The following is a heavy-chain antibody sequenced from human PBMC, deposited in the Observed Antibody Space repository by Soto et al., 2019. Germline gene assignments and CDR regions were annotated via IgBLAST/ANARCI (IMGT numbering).Heavy chain of an antibody. D-gene: IGHD3-10*02. V-gene: IGHV4-39*01. CDR2: IYYSGST. J-gene: IGHJ4*02. CDR3: VLGDSPTY. CDR1: GGSISSSSYY. Sequence: SETLSLTCTVSGGSISSSSYYWGWIRQPPGKGLEWIGSIYYSGSTYYNPSLKSRVIISVDTSKNQFSLKLSSVTAADTAVYYCVLGDSPTYWGQGTLVTVSS.